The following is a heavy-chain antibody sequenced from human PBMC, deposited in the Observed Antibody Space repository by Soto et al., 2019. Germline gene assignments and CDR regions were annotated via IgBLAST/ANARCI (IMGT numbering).Heavy chain of an antibody. CDR2: IIPILGIA. Sequence: QVQLVQSGAAVKKPGSSVKVSCKASGGTFSSYTISWVRQAPGQGLEWMGRIIPILGIANYAQKFQGRVTITADKSTSTAYMELSSLRSEDTAVYYCARDLSPPNWFDPWGQGTLVTVSS. CDR3: ARDLSPPNWFDP. CDR1: GGTFSSYT. J-gene: IGHJ5*02. V-gene: IGHV1-69*08.